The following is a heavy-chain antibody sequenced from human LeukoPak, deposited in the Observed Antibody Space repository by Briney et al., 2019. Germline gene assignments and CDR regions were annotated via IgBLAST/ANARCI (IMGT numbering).Heavy chain of an antibody. CDR2: IRYDGSNK. CDR1: GFTFSSHG. J-gene: IGHJ4*02. V-gene: IGHV3-30*02. Sequence: GGSLRLSCAASGFTFSSHGMHWVRQAPGKGLEWVAFIRYDGSNKYYADSVKGRFTISRDNSKNTLYLQMNSLRAEDTAVYYCAKNYDYVWGSYRYLDYWGQGTLVTVSS. CDR3: AKNYDYVWGSYRYLDY. D-gene: IGHD3-16*02.